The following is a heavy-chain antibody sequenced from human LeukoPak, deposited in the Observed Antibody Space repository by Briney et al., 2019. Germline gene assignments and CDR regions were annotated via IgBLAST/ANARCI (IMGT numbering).Heavy chain of an antibody. D-gene: IGHD1-1*01. CDR2: IRYDGSNE. V-gene: IGHV3-30*02. Sequence: GGSLRLSCAASGFTFSSYGMHWVRQAPGKGLEWVAFIRYDGSNEYYADSVKGRFTISRDNSKNTLYPQMNSLRPEDTAVYYCARELEAFDIWGQGTMVTVSS. J-gene: IGHJ3*02. CDR3: ARELEAFDI. CDR1: GFTFSSYG.